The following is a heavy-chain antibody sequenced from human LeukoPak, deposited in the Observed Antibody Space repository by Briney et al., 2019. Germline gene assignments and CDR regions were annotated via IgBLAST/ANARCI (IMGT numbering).Heavy chain of an antibody. CDR2: IVVGSGNT. CDR3: AASIVGATNRDFDY. CDR1: GFTFTSSA. D-gene: IGHD1-26*01. J-gene: IGHJ4*02. V-gene: IGHV1-58*01. Sequence: SVRVSCKASGFTFTSSAVQWVRQARGQRLEWIGWIVVGSGNTNYAQKFQERVTITRDMSTSTAYMELSSLRSEDTAVYYCAASIVGATNRDFDYWGQGTLVTVSS.